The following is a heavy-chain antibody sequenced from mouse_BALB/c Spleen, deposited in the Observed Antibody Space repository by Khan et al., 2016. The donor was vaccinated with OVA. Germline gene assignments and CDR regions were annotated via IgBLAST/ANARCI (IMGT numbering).Heavy chain of an antibody. J-gene: IGHJ3*01. CDR2: ILPGSGSN. CDR3: ARGNYYGSSSWFGY. V-gene: IGHV1-9*01. CDR1: GYTFSSYW. D-gene: IGHD1-1*01. Sequence: QIQLVQSGAELMKPGASVKISCKATGYTFSSYWIEWVKQRPGHGLEWIGEILPGSGSNNYNEKFKGKATFIADPSSHTAYMQLSSLTSEDSAVYYCARGNYYGSSSWFGYWGQGTLVTVS.